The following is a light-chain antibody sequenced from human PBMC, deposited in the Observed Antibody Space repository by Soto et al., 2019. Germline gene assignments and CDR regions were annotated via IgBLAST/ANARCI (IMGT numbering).Light chain of an antibody. J-gene: IGKJ4*01. Sequence: AIHMTQSPSSLSASVGYRVTITCRASQGIRNDLGWYQQKPGKAPKLLIFPASSLQSGVPSRFSCSVSGTDFTLNITTLQPEDFATYYGTQHYTFPLTVGGVTKVEIK. CDR3: TQHYTFPLT. CDR1: QGIRND. V-gene: IGKV1-6*01. CDR2: PAS.